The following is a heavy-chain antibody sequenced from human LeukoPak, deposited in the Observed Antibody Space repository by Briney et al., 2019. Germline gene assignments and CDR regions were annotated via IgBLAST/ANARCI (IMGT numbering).Heavy chain of an antibody. D-gene: IGHD5-12*01. Sequence: ASVKVSCKASRYTFTGYYMHWVRQAPGQGLEWMGWINPNSGGTNYAQKFQGRVTMTRDTSISTAYMELSRLRSDDTAVYYCARALRGYSGYDDWGQGTLVTVSS. V-gene: IGHV1-2*02. J-gene: IGHJ4*02. CDR3: ARALRGYSGYDD. CDR2: INPNSGGT. CDR1: RYTFTGYY.